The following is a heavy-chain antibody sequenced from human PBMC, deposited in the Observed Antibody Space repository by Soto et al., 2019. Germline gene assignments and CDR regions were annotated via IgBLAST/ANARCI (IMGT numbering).Heavy chain of an antibody. CDR2: IYYRGTT. D-gene: IGHD3-10*01. V-gene: IGHV4-39*01. Sequence: QLQLQESGPGLVKPSETLSLTCTVSGGSISRGGYYWGWIRQPPGKGLEWIGGIYYRGTTYYNPSLESRVTTSGDTSTNQFSLKLSSVTATDTAVYYCARHSADMVPDYWGQGTLVTVSS. J-gene: IGHJ4*02. CDR1: GGSISRGGYY. CDR3: ARHSADMVPDY.